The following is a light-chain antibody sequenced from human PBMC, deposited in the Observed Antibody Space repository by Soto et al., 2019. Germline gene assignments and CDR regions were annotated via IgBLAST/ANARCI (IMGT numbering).Light chain of an antibody. CDR1: QGMSTY. Sequence: DIQMTQSPSSLSASVGDRVTITCRASQGMSTYLVWYQQRQGRAPKLLIYDASRLLSGVPSRFSGSGSGTDFTLTISSLQPEDFATYYCQQSYRTPYTFGRGTKLETK. V-gene: IGKV1-39*01. CDR2: DAS. J-gene: IGKJ2*01. CDR3: QQSYRTPYT.